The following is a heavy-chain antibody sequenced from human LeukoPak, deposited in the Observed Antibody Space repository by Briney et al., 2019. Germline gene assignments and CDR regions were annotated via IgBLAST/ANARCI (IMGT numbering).Heavy chain of an antibody. CDR3: AKGSGTWGAFDI. Sequence: SETLSLTCAVYGGSFSGYYWTWIRQPPGKGLEWIGEINHRRSTKYSPSLKSRVTISVDTSKNQFSLRLSSVTAADTAVYYCAKGSGTWGAFDIWGQGTMVTVSS. D-gene: IGHD3-10*01. V-gene: IGHV4-34*01. CDR1: GGSFSGYY. CDR2: INHRRST. J-gene: IGHJ3*02.